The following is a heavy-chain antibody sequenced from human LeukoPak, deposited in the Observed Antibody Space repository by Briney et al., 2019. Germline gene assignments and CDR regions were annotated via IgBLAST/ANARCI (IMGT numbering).Heavy chain of an antibody. J-gene: IGHJ3*02. V-gene: IGHV3-43*01. CDR2: ISWDGGST. CDR3: ARGRLVYDSSGYYLDAFDI. D-gene: IGHD3-22*01. CDR1: GFTFDDYT. Sequence: GGSLRLSCAASGFTFDDYTMHWVRQAPGKGLEWVSLISWDGGSTYYADSVKGRFTISRDNSKNTLYLQMNSLRAEDTAVYYCARGRLVYDSSGYYLDAFDIWGQGTMVTVSS.